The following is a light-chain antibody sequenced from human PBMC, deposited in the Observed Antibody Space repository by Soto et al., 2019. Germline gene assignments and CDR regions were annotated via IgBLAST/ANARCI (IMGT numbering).Light chain of an antibody. J-gene: IGLJ2*01. Sequence: QLVLTRPPSVSGAPGQRVTISCTGSSSNIGAGYGVHWYQHLPGTAPKLLMYGNSIRPSGVPDRFSGSKSGTAASLAITGLQAEDEADYYCQSYDSSLSAVLFGGGTKVTVL. V-gene: IGLV1-40*01. CDR2: GNS. CDR1: SSNIGAGYG. CDR3: QSYDSSLSAVL.